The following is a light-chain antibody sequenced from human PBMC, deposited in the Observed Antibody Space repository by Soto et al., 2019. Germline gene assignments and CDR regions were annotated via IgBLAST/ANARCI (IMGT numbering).Light chain of an antibody. V-gene: IGKV3-20*01. Sequence: EIVLTQSPGSLSLSPGEGATLSCRASQSVSTTYLAWYQLKPGQAPRLVIYATSSRAAVIPDRFRGSGSGTEFTLTISSLEPDDVGVYFCQQYGNSPPYSFGQGTKLEIK. CDR2: ATS. J-gene: IGKJ2*03. CDR1: QSVSTTY. CDR3: QQYGNSPPYS.